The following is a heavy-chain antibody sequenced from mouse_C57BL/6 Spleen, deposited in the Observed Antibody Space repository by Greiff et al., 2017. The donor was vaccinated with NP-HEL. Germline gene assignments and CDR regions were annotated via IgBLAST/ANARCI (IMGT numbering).Heavy chain of an antibody. V-gene: IGHV3-6*01. D-gene: IGHD1-1*01. Sequence: DVQLQESGPGLVKPSQSLSLTCSVTGYSITSGYYWNWIRQVPGNKLEWMGDISYDGSNKENPSLKNRIYITRDTSKNQFFLKLNSVTTEDTATYYCARDYHGSSPLYFDSWVQGTTLTVSS. CDR3: ARDYHGSSPLYFDS. CDR2: ISYDGSN. J-gene: IGHJ2*01. CDR1: GYSITSGYY.